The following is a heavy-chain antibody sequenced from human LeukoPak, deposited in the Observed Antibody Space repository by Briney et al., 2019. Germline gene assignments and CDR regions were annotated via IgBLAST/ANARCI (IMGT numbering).Heavy chain of an antibody. J-gene: IGHJ4*02. CDR1: GFTFSSYG. CDR3: AKEYTTGWYYFND. V-gene: IGHV3-30*18. CDR2: ISYDGGNK. D-gene: IGHD6-19*01. Sequence: GRSLRLSCAAFGFTFSSYGMHWVRQAPGKGLEWVAVISYDGGNKYYADSVKGRFTISRDNTKNTLYLQITSLTAEDTAVYYCAKEYTTGWYYFNDWGQGTLVTVSS.